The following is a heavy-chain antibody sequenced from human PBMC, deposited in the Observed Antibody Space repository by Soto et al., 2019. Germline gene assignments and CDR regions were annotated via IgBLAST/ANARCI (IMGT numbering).Heavy chain of an antibody. CDR1: GGSISSSSYY. CDR2: IYYSGST. CDR3: ARLKGRITMVRGVPKAHNPFDY. V-gene: IGHV4-39*01. D-gene: IGHD3-10*01. J-gene: IGHJ4*02. Sequence: QLQLQESGPGLVKPSETLSLTCTVSGGSISSSSYYWGWIRQPPGKGLEWIGSIYYSGSTYYNPSLKSRVTISVKTTKNQVSLKLSSVTAADTAVYYCARLKGRITMVRGVPKAHNPFDYWGQGTLVTVSS.